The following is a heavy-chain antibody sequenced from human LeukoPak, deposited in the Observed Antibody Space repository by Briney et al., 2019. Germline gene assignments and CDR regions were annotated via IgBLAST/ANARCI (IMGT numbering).Heavy chain of an antibody. D-gene: IGHD6-19*01. Sequence: ASVKVSCKVSGYTLTGLAMHWVRQAPGKGLEWMGGFDPEDGETIYAQKFQGRVTMTEDTSTDTAYMELSSLRSEDTAVYYCATGAVAGGPRYFDYWGQGTLVTVSS. CDR1: GYTLTGLA. V-gene: IGHV1-24*01. CDR3: ATGAVAGGPRYFDY. CDR2: FDPEDGET. J-gene: IGHJ4*02.